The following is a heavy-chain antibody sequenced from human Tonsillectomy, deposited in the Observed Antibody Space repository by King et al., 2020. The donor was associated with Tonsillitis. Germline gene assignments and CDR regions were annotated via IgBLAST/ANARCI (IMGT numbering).Heavy chain of an antibody. CDR2: ISYDGSNK. CDR3: ARPEVTPPNYYYYGMDV. D-gene: IGHD4-23*01. CDR1: GFTFSNSG. V-gene: IGHV3-33*05. Sequence: VVQSGRSLRLSCAASGFTFSNSGMHWVRQAPGKGLEWVAVISYDGSNKYYADSVKGRFNISRDNSKNTLYLQMNSLRAEDTAVYYCARPEVTPPNYYYYGMDVWGQGTTVTVSS. J-gene: IGHJ6*02.